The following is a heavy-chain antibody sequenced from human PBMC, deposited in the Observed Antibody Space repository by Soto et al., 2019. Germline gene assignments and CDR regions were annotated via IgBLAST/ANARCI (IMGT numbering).Heavy chain of an antibody. CDR1: GGSISSSSYY. J-gene: IGHJ6*02. CDR3: AKEGLNDFWSGYRNPNYYGMDV. V-gene: IGHV4-39*02. D-gene: IGHD3-3*01. Sequence: SETLTLTCTVSGGSISSSSYYWGWIRQPPGKGLEWIGSIYYSGSTYYNPSLKSRVTISVDTSKNQFSLKLSSVTAADTAVYYCAKEGLNDFWSGYRNPNYYGMDVWGQGTTVTVSS. CDR2: IYYSGST.